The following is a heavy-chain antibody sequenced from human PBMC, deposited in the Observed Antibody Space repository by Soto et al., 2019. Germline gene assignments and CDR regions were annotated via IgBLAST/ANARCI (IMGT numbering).Heavy chain of an antibody. CDR3: AKDNYDILTGYPY. Sequence: GGSLRLSCAASGFTFSSYAMSWVRQAPGKGLEWVSAISGSGGSTYYADSVKGRFTISRDNSRNTLYLQMNSLRAEDTAVYYCAKDNYDILTGYPYWGQGTLVTVSS. CDR2: ISGSGGST. J-gene: IGHJ4*02. D-gene: IGHD3-9*01. CDR1: GFTFSSYA. V-gene: IGHV3-23*01.